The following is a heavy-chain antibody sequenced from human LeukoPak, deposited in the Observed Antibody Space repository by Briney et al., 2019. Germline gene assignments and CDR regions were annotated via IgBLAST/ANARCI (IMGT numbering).Heavy chain of an antibody. D-gene: IGHD2-2*01. Sequence: GGSLRLSCTGPGSIFGASWMTWVRQPPGRGLEWVANIGPGGDGEHYVDSVMGRFTISRDSGKNSIYLQMDSLRDEDTAVYYCARDLGYYATDYWGQGTLVTVSS. CDR2: IGPGGDGE. V-gene: IGHV3-7*01. J-gene: IGHJ4*02. CDR1: GSIFGASW. CDR3: ARDLGYYATDY.